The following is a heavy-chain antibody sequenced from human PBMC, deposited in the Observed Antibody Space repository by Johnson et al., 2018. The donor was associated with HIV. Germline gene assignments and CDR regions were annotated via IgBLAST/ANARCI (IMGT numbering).Heavy chain of an antibody. V-gene: IGHV3-66*01. Sequence: VQLVESGGGLVQPGGSLRLSCAASGFTVSSNYMSWVRQAPGKGLEWVSVIYSGGSTYYADSVKGRFTISRDNSKNTLYLQMNSLRAEDTAVYYCARAGSSSDDAFDIGGQGTMVTVSS. D-gene: IGHD6-6*01. CDR2: IYSGGST. J-gene: IGHJ3*02. CDR3: ARAGSSSDDAFDI. CDR1: GFTVSSNY.